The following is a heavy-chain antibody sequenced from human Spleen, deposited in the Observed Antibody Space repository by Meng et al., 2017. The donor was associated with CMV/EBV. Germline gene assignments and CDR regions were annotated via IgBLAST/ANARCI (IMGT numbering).Heavy chain of an antibody. Sequence: GESLKISCAASGFSFSTYNMNWVRQAPGKGLDWVSTISGGGDNTHYADSVKGRFTISRDNSKDTLYLQMDSLRVEDTAVYYCARDAGIAWPFDYWGQGTPVTVSS. D-gene: IGHD2-21*01. V-gene: IGHV3-23*01. CDR1: GFSFSTYN. J-gene: IGHJ4*02. CDR2: ISGGGDNT. CDR3: ARDAGIAWPFDY.